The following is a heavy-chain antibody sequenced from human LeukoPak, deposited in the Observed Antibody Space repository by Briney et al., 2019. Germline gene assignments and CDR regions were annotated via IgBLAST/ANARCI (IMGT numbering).Heavy chain of an antibody. D-gene: IGHD3-16*01. V-gene: IGHV3-23*01. CDR3: ATGVSVFGGVTFGFDY. CDR2: ISGSGGST. CDR1: GFTFSSYA. Sequence: GGSLRLSCAASGFTFSSYAMSWVRQAPGKGLEWVSAISGSGGSTYYADSVKGRFTISRDNSKNTLYLQMNSLRAEDTAVYYCATGVSVFGGVTFGFDYWGQGTLVTVSS. J-gene: IGHJ4*02.